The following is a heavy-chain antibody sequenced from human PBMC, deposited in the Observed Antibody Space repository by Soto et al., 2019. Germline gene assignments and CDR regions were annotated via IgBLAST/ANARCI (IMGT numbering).Heavy chain of an antibody. Sequence: QVQLVEFGGGVVQPGRSLRLSCAASGFTFSSYGMHWVRQAPGKGLEWVAVIWYDGSNKYYADSVRGRFTISRDNSKNSLYLQMNSLRAEDTDVYYCARDRTALEPRLYYGMDVWGQGTTVTVSS. CDR2: IWYDGSNK. J-gene: IGHJ6*02. V-gene: IGHV3-33*01. CDR1: GFTFSSYG. D-gene: IGHD1-1*01. CDR3: ARDRTALEPRLYYGMDV.